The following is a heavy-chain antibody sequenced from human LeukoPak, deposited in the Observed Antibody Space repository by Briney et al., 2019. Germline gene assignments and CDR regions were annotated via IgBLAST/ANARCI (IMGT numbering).Heavy chain of an antibody. V-gene: IGHV3-23*01. D-gene: IGHD1-26*01. J-gene: IGHJ5*02. Sequence: GGSLRLSCADSGFALSTYGMCWVRQAPAKGLEWVSSIRIGGGGTFYADSVKGRFTISRDNSENTLHLQMNKLRVEDTARYFCARCMGLSQGGCNWIGPCGERSLVTVSS. CDR3: ARCMGLSQGGCNWIGP. CDR2: IRIGGGGT. CDR1: GFALSTYG.